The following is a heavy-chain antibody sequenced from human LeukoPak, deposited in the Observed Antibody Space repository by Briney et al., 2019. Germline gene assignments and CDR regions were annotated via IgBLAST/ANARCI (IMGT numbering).Heavy chain of an antibody. CDR2: IYTSGST. V-gene: IGHV4-4*07. D-gene: IGHD3-3*01. Sequence: SETLSLTCTVSGGSISSYCWSWIRQPAGKGLEWIGRIYTSGSTNYNPSLKSRVTISVDTSKNQFSLKLSSVTAADTAVYYCARPYYDFWSGHNWFDPWGQGTLVTVSS. CDR1: GGSISSYC. CDR3: ARPYYDFWSGHNWFDP. J-gene: IGHJ5*02.